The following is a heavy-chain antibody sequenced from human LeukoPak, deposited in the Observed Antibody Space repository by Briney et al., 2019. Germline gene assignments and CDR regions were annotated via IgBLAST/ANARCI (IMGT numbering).Heavy chain of an antibody. V-gene: IGHV4-59*08. CDR1: GGSFSGYY. D-gene: IGHD5-18*01. CDR3: AIIPPGYSYGFDY. J-gene: IGHJ4*02. CDR2: IYYGGSN. Sequence: SETLSLTCTVSGGSFSGYYWSWIRQSPGKGLEWVGCIYYGGSNQYNPSLKSRVSISLDTSKNQFSLKLSSVTAADTVVYYCAIIPPGYSYGFDYWGQGTLVTVSS.